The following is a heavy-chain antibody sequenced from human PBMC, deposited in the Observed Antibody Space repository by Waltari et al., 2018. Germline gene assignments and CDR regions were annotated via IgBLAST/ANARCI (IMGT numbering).Heavy chain of an antibody. CDR1: GGSISSSSYY. CDR2: SYYSGST. D-gene: IGHD6-19*01. J-gene: IGHJ4*02. Sequence: QLQLQESGPGLVKPSETLSLTCTVSGGSISSSSYYWGWIRQPPGKGLEWIGSSYYSGSTYYNPSLKSRVTISVEPSKNQFSLKLSSVTAADTAVYYCARHPDRSGSYSSGPHFDYWGQGTLVTVSS. V-gene: IGHV4-39*01. CDR3: ARHPDRSGSYSSGPHFDY.